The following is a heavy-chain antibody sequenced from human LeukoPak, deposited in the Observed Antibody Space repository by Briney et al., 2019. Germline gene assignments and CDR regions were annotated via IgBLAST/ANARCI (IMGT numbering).Heavy chain of an antibody. D-gene: IGHD3-10*01. CDR1: GFTFSGSA. J-gene: IGHJ5*02. CDR2: IRSKVNSYST. Sequence: GGSLKLSCAASGFTFSGSAIHWVRQASGKGLEWVGRIRSKVNSYSTSYAASVKGRFTISRDDSKNTAYLQMNSLKTEDTAVYYCTRLKLLWFGEGFDPWGQGTLVTVSS. CDR3: TRLKLLWFGEGFDP. V-gene: IGHV3-73*01.